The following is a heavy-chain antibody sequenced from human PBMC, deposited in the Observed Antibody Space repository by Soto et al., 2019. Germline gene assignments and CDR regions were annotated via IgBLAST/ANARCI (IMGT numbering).Heavy chain of an antibody. V-gene: IGHV5-51*01. D-gene: IGHD2-2*01. CDR3: ARHLVGSTRGNFDY. J-gene: IGHJ4*03. CDR2: IYPYDSDT. Sequence: PGESMKISCKTSGYSFTSYWIGWVRQMPGKGMEWMGNIYPYDSDTRYSPSFQGQVTISADTSITTAYLQWSGLRASDTAMYFCARHLVGSTRGNFDYWGQGTTVTVSS. CDR1: GYSFTSYW.